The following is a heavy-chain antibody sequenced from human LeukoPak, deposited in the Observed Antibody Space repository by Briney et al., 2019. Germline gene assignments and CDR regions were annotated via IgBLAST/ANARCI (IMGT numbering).Heavy chain of an antibody. Sequence: GGSLRLSCAASGFTLDDYAMHWVRHTPGKGLEWVSLISWDGGSTFYADSVKGRFTITRDKSKNCVYVEMNSLRGEDTALYYCAKDALPLMAAAGYYYFYYMDVWGKGTTVTVSS. D-gene: IGHD6-13*01. CDR2: ISWDGGST. V-gene: IGHV3-43D*03. CDR1: GFTLDDYA. CDR3: AKDALPLMAAAGYYYFYYMDV. J-gene: IGHJ6*03.